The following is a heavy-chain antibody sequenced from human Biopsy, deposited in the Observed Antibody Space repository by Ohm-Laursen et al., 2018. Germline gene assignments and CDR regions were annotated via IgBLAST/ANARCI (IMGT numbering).Heavy chain of an antibody. CDR1: GYSFTSYY. V-gene: IGHV1-46*01. CDR3: ARNTGWYGDLYYFDY. J-gene: IGHJ4*02. Sequence: SSVTVSCQASGYSFTSYYMHWVRQAPGQGLEWMGMINPSGSTTSYPQIFQGRVTMTRDTSKSTVYMELSRLRSADTAVYFCARNTGWYGDLYYFDYWGQGTLVTVSS. D-gene: IGHD6-19*01. CDR2: INPSGSTT.